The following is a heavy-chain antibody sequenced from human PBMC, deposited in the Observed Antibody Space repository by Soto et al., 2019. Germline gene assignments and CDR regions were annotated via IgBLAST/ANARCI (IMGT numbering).Heavy chain of an antibody. CDR1: GFTFSSYA. CDR3: AKDHPYYYGSGSYRSFDY. D-gene: IGHD3-10*01. J-gene: IGHJ4*02. V-gene: IGHV3-23*01. Sequence: GGSLRLSCASSGFTFSSYAMSWVRQAPGKGLEWVSAISGSGGSTYYADSVKGRFTISRDNSKNTLYLQMNSLRAEDTAVYYCAKDHPYYYGSGSYRSFDYWGQGALVTVSS. CDR2: ISGSGGST.